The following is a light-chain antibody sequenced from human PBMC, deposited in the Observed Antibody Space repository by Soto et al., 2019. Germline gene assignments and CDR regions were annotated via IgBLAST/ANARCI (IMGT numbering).Light chain of an antibody. Sequence: QSVLTQPASVSGSLGQSITIPCTGTTRDIAGYNYISWYQQLPGKAPKLMIYQVTIRPSGISNRFSGSKSGNTASLTISGLQADDEAHYYCSSYAGSNNFVFGTGTKVTVL. CDR2: QVT. J-gene: IGLJ1*01. CDR1: TRDIAGYNY. CDR3: SSYAGSNNFV. V-gene: IGLV2-14*01.